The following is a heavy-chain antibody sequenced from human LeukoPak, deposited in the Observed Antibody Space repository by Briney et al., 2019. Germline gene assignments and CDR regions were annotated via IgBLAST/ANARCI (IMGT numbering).Heavy chain of an antibody. CDR2: INSDGSRT. CDR1: GFTFSSYW. Sequence: GGSLRLSCAASGFTFSSYWMHWVRQAPGKGLVWVSRINSDGSRTTYADAVKGRFTVSRDNAKKTLYLQMNSLRAEDTAVYYRTTTRLADAFYFDYWGQGTLVTVSS. J-gene: IGHJ4*02. CDR3: TTTRLADAFYFDY. V-gene: IGHV3-74*01. D-gene: IGHD6-13*01.